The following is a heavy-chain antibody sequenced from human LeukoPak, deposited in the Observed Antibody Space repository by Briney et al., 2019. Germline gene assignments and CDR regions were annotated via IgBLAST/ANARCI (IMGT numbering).Heavy chain of an antibody. CDR1: GGTFSSYT. Sequence: SVKVSCKASGGTFSSYTISWVRQAPGQGLEWMGRIIPILGIANYAQKFQGRVTITADKSTSTAYMELSSLRSEDTAVYYCAGVIAAAGSVLDYWGQGTLVTVSS. J-gene: IGHJ4*02. V-gene: IGHV1-69*02. CDR3: AGVIAAAGSVLDY. CDR2: IIPILGIA. D-gene: IGHD6-13*01.